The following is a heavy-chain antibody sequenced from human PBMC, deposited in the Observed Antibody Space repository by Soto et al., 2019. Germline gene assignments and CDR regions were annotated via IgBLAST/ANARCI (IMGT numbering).Heavy chain of an antibody. CDR3: AKDGYWLDVLLDS. CDR2: ISAAGRSA. V-gene: IGHV3-23*01. Sequence: EVQLLESGGGLVQPGGSLRLSCTASGFTFSNSAMTWVRQAPGKGLEWVSIISAAGRSAYHADSVKGRFTISRDNSKNTLELRMTSLRAEDTAVYYGAKDGYWLDVLLDSWGQGTLVTVSS. CDR1: GFTFSNSA. J-gene: IGHJ4*02. D-gene: IGHD6-19*01.